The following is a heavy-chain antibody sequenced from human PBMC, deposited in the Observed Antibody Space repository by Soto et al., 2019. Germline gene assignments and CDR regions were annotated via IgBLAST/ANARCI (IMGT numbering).Heavy chain of an antibody. Sequence: GESLKISCKGSGYSFTSYWIGWVRQMPGKGLEWMGIIYPGDSDTRYSPSFQGQVTISADKSISTAYLQWSSLKASDTAMYYCARHRSVWADGLNYYYYMDVWGKGTTVTVSS. CDR1: GYSFTSYW. CDR3: ARHRSVWADGLNYYYYMDV. CDR2: IYPGDSDT. V-gene: IGHV5-51*01. D-gene: IGHD7-27*01. J-gene: IGHJ6*03.